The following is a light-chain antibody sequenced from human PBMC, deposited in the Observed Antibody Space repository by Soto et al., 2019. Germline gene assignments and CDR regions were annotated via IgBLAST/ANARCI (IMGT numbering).Light chain of an antibody. J-gene: IGLJ2*01. Sequence: QSVLTQPPSVSEAPRQRVTISCSGSSSNIGNNAVNWYQQLPGKAPKLLIYYDDLLPSGVSDRFSGSKSGTSASLAISGLLSEEEADYYCAAWDDSLNGVVFGGGTKLTVL. CDR2: YDD. V-gene: IGLV1-36*01. CDR1: SSNIGNNA. CDR3: AAWDDSLNGVV.